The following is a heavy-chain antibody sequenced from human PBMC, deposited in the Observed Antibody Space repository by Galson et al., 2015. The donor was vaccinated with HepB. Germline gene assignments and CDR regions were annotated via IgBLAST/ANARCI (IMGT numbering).Heavy chain of an antibody. D-gene: IGHD3-22*01. Sequence: QSGAEVKKPGESLRISCKGSGYSFTSYWISWVRQMPGKGLEWMGRIDPSDSYTNYSPSFQGHVTISADKSISTAYLQWSSLKASDTAMYYCARSLAPNWDYYDSSGFWVDPWGQGTLVTVSS. CDR2: IDPSDSYT. J-gene: IGHJ5*02. CDR1: GYSFTSYW. V-gene: IGHV5-10-1*01. CDR3: ARSLAPNWDYYDSSGFWVDP.